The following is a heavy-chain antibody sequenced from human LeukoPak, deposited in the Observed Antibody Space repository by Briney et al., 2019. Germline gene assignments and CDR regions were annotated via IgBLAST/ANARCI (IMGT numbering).Heavy chain of an antibody. D-gene: IGHD3-3*01. Sequence: SETLSLTCAVYGGSFSGYYWRWIRQPPGKGLEWIGEINHSGSTNYNPSLKSRVTISVDTSKNQFSLKLSSVTAADTAVYYCARGRYDFWSGYTTATPLDYWGQGTLVTVSS. CDR1: GGSFSGYY. J-gene: IGHJ4*02. V-gene: IGHV4-34*01. CDR2: INHSGST. CDR3: ARGRYDFWSGYTTATPLDY.